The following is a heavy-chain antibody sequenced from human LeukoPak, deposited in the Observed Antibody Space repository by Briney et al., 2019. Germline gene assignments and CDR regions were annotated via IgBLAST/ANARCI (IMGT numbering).Heavy chain of an antibody. CDR2: IYSTGSS. CDR1: GGSIGGYY. J-gene: IGHJ4*02. Sequence: SETLSLTCTVSGGSIGGYYWSWIRQSAGKGLEWIGRIYSTGSSYYNPSLKSRVTLSVDTSKNQFSLKLTSVTPADTAVYYCARDRGTATLPDNWGQGTLVTVSS. CDR3: ARDRGTATLPDN. V-gene: IGHV4-4*07. D-gene: IGHD1-1*01.